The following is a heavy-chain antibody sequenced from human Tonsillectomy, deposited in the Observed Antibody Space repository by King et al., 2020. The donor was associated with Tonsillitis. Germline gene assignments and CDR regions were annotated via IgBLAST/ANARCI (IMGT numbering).Heavy chain of an antibody. CDR1: GFTFSNYN. D-gene: IGHD3-10*01. CDR3: ARDQGTMIRGILDY. J-gene: IGHJ4*02. CDR2: ITSGTSSTT. Sequence: VQLVESGGGLVQPGGSLRLSCAASGFTFSNYNMNWVRQAPGKGLEWISFITSGTSSTTYYADSVRGRFTISRDNAKNSLYLQMNSLRDEDTAVYYCARDQGTMIRGILDYWGQGTLVTVSS. V-gene: IGHV3-48*02.